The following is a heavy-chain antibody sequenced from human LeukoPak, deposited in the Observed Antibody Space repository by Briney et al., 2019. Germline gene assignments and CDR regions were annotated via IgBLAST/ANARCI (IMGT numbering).Heavy chain of an antibody. CDR2: IIPIFGTA. J-gene: IGHJ5*02. CDR1: GGTFSSYA. D-gene: IGHD2-2*01. Sequence: SVKVSCKASGGTFSSYAISWVRHAPGHGLEWMGGIIPIFGTANYAQKFQGRVTITTDESTSTAYMELSSLRSEDTAVYYCARVDCSTSCYRSWFDAWGQASLVTVSS. CDR3: ARVDCSTSCYRSWFDA. V-gene: IGHV1-69*05.